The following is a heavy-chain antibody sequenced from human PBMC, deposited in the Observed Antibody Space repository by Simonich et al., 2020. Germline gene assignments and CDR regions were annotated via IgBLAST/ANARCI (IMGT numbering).Heavy chain of an antibody. D-gene: IGHD6-13*01. CDR2: ISSSSSYI. CDR1: GFTFSSYS. CDR3: AREGYSSSAEYFQH. J-gene: IGHJ1*01. Sequence: GGGLVKPGGSLRLSGAASGFTFSSYSMNWVRQAPGKGLEWVSSISSSSSYIYYADSVKGRFTISRDNAKNSLYRQMNSLRAEDTAVYYCAREGYSSSAEYFQHWGQGTLVTVSS. V-gene: IGHV3-21*01.